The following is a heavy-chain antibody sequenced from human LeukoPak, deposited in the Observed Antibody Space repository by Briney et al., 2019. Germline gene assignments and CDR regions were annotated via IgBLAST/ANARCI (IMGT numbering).Heavy chain of an antibody. D-gene: IGHD7-27*01. CDR1: GYTFTSYY. V-gene: IGHV1-46*01. J-gene: IGHJ4*02. CDR3: ARDWGSIKVIADY. Sequence: ASVKVSCKASGYTFTSYYMHWVRQAPGQGLEWMGIINPSGGSTSYAQKFQGRVTMTTDTSTSTAYMELRSLRSDDTALYFCARDWGSIKVIADYWGQGTLVTVSS. CDR2: INPSGGST.